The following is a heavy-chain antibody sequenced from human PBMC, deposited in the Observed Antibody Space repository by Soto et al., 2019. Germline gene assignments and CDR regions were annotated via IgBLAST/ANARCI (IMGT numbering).Heavy chain of an antibody. V-gene: IGHV4-34*01. J-gene: IGHJ3*02. CDR1: GGSFSGYY. Sequence: PSETLSLTCAVYGGSFSGYYLSWIRQPPGKGLEWIGEINHSGSTNYNPSLKSRVTISVDTSKNQFSLKLSSVTAADTAVYYCAITTATTAFEAFDIWGQGTIVTVSS. CDR3: AITTATTAFEAFDI. D-gene: IGHD4-17*01. CDR2: INHSGST.